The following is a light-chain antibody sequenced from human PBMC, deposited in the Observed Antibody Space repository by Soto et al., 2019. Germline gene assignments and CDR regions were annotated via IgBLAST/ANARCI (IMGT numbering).Light chain of an antibody. V-gene: IGKV3-20*01. Sequence: EIVLTQSPGTLSLSPGERATLSCRASQSVSSTYLAWYQQKPGQAPRLLIYGASSRASGIPDRFSGSGSGIDFTLTISRLDPEDFAVYYCQQYGRSSLTFGPGTKVDIK. CDR3: QQYGRSSLT. J-gene: IGKJ3*01. CDR2: GAS. CDR1: QSVSSTY.